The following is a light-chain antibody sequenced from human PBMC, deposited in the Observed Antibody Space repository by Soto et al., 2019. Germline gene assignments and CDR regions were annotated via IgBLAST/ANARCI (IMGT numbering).Light chain of an antibody. CDR2: STN. CDR3: VLYMGSGIVV. CDR1: SGSVSTSYY. Sequence: QAVVTQEPSFSVSPGGTVTLTCGLSSGSVSTSYYPSWYQQTPVQAPRTLIYSTNTRSSGVPDRFSGSILVNKAALTITGAQADDESDYYCVLYMGSGIVVFGGGTKLTVL. V-gene: IGLV8-61*01. J-gene: IGLJ2*01.